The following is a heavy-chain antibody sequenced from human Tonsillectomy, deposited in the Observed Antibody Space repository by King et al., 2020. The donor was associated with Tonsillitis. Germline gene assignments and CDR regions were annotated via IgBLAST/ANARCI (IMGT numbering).Heavy chain of an antibody. J-gene: IGHJ6*03. D-gene: IGHD3-3*01. CDR2: INPSGGST. V-gene: IGHV1-46*03. CDR1: GYTFTSYY. Sequence: VQLVESGAEVKKPGASVKVSCKASGYTFTSYYMHWVRQAPGQGLEWMGIINPSGGSTSYAQKFQGRVTMTRDTSTSTVYIELSSLRSEDTAVYYCSSSYYDFWSGYYKFSYYYYYMDVWGKGTTVTVSS. CDR3: SSSYYDFWSGYYKFSYYYYYMDV.